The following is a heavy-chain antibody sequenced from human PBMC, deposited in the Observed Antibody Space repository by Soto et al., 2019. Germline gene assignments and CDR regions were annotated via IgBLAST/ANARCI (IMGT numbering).Heavy chain of an antibody. J-gene: IGHJ5*02. CDR3: TADLIGTYYSPYDP. CDR1: GFSFHDAW. Sequence: PGGSLRLSCAASGFSFHDAWMNWVRQAPGKGLEWVGRIKSKTDGETTDYAAPVKGRFSVSRDDSKNTLYLQMNSLKTEDTAVYYCTADLIGTYYSPYDPWGQGTLVTVSS. V-gene: IGHV3-15*07. CDR2: IKSKTDGETT. D-gene: IGHD3-10*01.